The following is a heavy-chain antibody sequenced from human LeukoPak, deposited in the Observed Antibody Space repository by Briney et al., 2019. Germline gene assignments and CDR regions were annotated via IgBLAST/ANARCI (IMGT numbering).Heavy chain of an antibody. V-gene: IGHV1-69*05. J-gene: IGHJ4*02. CDR2: FIPVFGTA. CDR1: GGTFSSYA. D-gene: IGHD3-22*01. CDR3: ARHDSSGYSSFDY. Sequence: GASVKVSCKASGGTFSSYAISWVRQAPGQGLEWMGGFIPVFGTANYAQKFQGRVTITTVESTSTAYMELSSLRSEDTAVFYCARHDSSGYSSFDYWGQGTLVTVSS.